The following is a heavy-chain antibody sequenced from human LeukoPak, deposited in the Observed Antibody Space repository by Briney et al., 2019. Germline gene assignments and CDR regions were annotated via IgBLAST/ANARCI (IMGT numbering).Heavy chain of an antibody. V-gene: IGHV3-30*02. CDR2: IRYHGSDK. CDR3: ARSPTSWYFDY. D-gene: IGHD2-2*01. J-gene: IGHJ4*02. CDR1: GFTFSGSG. Sequence: GGSLRLSCAASGFTFSGSGMHWVRQAPGKGLEWGAFIRYHGSDKYYADSVKGRFTISRDNSKNTLYLQMNSLRPADTSVYFCARSPTSWYFDYWGQGTLVTVSS.